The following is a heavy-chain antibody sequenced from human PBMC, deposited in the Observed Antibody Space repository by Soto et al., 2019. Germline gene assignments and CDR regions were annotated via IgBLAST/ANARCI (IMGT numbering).Heavy chain of an antibody. D-gene: IGHD2-15*01. Sequence: QVQLQQWGAGLLKPSETLSLTCTVYGGSFSGYYCSWIRQPPEKGLEWIGETNHSGSTSYNPSLKSRVTISVDTANNQFSLKLSSVTAADAAVYYCARGYAAPRAADWGHGTLVTVAS. J-gene: IGHJ4*01. CDR1: GGSFSGYY. V-gene: IGHV4-34*01. CDR3: ARGYAAPRAAD. CDR2: TNHSGST.